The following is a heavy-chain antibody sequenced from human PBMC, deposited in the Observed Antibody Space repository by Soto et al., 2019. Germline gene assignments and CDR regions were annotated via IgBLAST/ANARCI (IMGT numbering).Heavy chain of an antibody. CDR2: IYHSGTT. CDR1: RFPISRGYF. Sequence: PSGTLSPTSAVSRFPISRGYFWGWVRQPPGKGLEWIGSIYHSGTTNYSPSLKSRVTISIDTSKNQFSLTLSSVTAADTAVYYCARVVGLWLNWFDPWGQGTLVTVSS. V-gene: IGHV4-38-2*01. CDR3: ARVVGLWLNWFDP. D-gene: IGHD2-21*01. J-gene: IGHJ5*02.